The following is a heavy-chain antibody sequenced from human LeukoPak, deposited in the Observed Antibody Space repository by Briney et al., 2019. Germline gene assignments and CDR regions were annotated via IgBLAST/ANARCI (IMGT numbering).Heavy chain of an antibody. V-gene: IGHV1-8*01. J-gene: IGHJ4*02. CDR1: GYTFTSYD. D-gene: IGHD3-10*01. Sequence: ASVKVSCKASGYTFTSYDINWVRQATGQGLEWMGWMNPNSGNTGYAQKFQGRVTMTRNTSISTAYMELSSLRSEDTAVYYCARQITMVRGFIGYWGQGTLVTVSS. CDR2: MNPNSGNT. CDR3: ARQITMVRGFIGY.